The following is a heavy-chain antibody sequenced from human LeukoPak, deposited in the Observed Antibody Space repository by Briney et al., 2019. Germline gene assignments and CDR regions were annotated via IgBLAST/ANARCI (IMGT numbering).Heavy chain of an antibody. J-gene: IGHJ6*02. CDR3: ARDLAGYSYGSYYYYYGMDV. CDR2: ISSSGSTI. D-gene: IGHD5-18*01. CDR1: GFAFSDYY. Sequence: PGGSLRLSCAASGFAFSDYYMSWIRQAPGKGLEWVSYISSSGSTIYYADSVKGRFTFSRDNAKNSLYLQMNSLRAEDTAVYYCARDLAGYSYGSYYYYYGMDVRGQGTTVTVSS. V-gene: IGHV3-11*01.